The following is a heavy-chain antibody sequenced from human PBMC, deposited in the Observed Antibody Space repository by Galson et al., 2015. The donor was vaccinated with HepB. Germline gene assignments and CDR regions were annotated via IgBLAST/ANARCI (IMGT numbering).Heavy chain of an antibody. CDR3: ARPVDYYDSSGYQYYFDY. CDR2: IIPIFGTA. CDR1: GGTFSSYA. J-gene: IGHJ4*02. Sequence: SVKVSCKASGGTFSSYAISWVRQAPGQGLEWMGGIIPIFGTANYAQKFQGRVTITADKSTSTAYMELSSLRSEDTAVYYCARPVDYYDSSGYQYYFDYWGQGTLVTVSS. V-gene: IGHV1-69*06. D-gene: IGHD3-22*01.